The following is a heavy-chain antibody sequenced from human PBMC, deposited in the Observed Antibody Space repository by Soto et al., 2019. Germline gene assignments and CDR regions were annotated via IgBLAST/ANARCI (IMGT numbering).Heavy chain of an antibody. CDR1: GFSLSSTRVA. V-gene: IGHV2-5*02. Sequence: QITLKESGPTLVKPTQTLTLTCTFSGFSLSSTRVAVSWIRQPPGKALEWLALIYWDDDKRYSPFLKSRLTITKDTSKNQVVLTMTNMDSVDTATYYCAHSVVAGLGYYFDYWGQGTLVTVSS. CDR2: IYWDDDK. J-gene: IGHJ4*02. CDR3: AHSVVAGLGYYFDY. D-gene: IGHD6-19*01.